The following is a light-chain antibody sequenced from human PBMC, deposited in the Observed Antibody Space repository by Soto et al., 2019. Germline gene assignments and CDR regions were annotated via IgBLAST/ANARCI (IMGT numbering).Light chain of an antibody. CDR1: QTISSW. J-gene: IGKJ1*01. V-gene: IGKV1-5*03. CDR2: KAS. Sequence: SQMTQSLSTLSRSVGDRVTITCRASQTISSWLAWYQQKPGKAPKLLIYKASTLKSGVPSRFSGSGSGTEFTLTISSLQPDDFATYYSQHDYSYSGAFGQGTKV. CDR3: QHDYSYSGA.